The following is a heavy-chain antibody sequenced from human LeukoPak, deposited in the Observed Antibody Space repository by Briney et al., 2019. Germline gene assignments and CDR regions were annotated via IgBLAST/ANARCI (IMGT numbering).Heavy chain of an antibody. D-gene: IGHD2-2*01. J-gene: IGHJ6*03. V-gene: IGHV4-59*01. CDR2: IHYSGST. CDR3: ARTTEGYCRSTSCYDFSYSYYMDV. CDR1: GGSISSYY. Sequence: SETLSLTCTVSGGSISSYYWSWIRQPPEKGLVWIGYIHYSGSTHYNPSLKSRVSISVDTSKNQFSLKLSSVTAADTAVYYCARTTEGYCRSTSCYDFSYSYYMDVWGKGTTVTISS.